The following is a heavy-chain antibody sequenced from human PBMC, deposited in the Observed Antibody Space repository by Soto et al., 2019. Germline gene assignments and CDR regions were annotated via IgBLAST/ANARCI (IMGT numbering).Heavy chain of an antibody. V-gene: IGHV4-4*07. D-gene: IGHD4-17*01. CDR1: GDSVSKYY. Sequence: SETLSLTCTVSGDSVSKYYCNWIRQPAGKGLEWIGRIHSTRSPNYNPSLKSRVTMSVDTSKNQFSLKLNLTSVTAADTAVYYCARSPAYGDYANLDTWGQGTLVTVSS. CDR3: ARSPAYGDYANLDT. CDR2: IHSTRSP. J-gene: IGHJ5*02.